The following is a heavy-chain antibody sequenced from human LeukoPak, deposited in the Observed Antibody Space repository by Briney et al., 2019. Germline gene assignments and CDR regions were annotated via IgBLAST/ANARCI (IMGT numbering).Heavy chain of an antibody. V-gene: IGHV3-48*03. CDR3: ARGDFWSGLNY. D-gene: IGHD3-3*01. Sequence: GGSLRLSCATSGFTFSSYEMSWVRQAPGKGLEWVSYISSSASSIYYADSVKGRFTISRDNANNSLYPQMNSLRAEDTAVYYCARGDFWSGLNYWGQGTLVTVSS. J-gene: IGHJ4*02. CDR1: GFTFSSYE. CDR2: ISSSASSI.